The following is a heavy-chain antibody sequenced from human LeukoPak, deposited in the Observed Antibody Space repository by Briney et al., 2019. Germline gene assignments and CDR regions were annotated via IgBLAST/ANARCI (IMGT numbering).Heavy chain of an antibody. CDR1: GFTFSSYS. CDR2: ISSSSSYI. CDR3: ARDRYSGSLNFDY. J-gene: IGHJ4*02. D-gene: IGHD1-26*01. Sequence: PGGSLRLSCAASGFTFSSYSMNWVRQAPGKGLEWASSISSSSSYIYYADSVKGRFTISRDNAKNSLYLQMNSLRAEDTAVYYCARDRYSGSLNFDYWGQGTLVTVSS. V-gene: IGHV3-21*01.